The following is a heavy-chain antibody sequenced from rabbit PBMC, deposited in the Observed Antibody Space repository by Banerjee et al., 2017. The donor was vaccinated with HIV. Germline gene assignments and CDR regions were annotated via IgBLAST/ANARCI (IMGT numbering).Heavy chain of an antibody. CDR3: ARGGAAGYGYPNL. V-gene: IGHV1S45*01. J-gene: IGHJ4*01. Sequence: EQLEESGGGLVKPGGTLILTCKASGIDFSSNVVCWVRQAPGKGLEWIACINAGTDITWYANWAKGRFTISRILSTTVTLQMTSLTAADTATYFCARGGAAGYGYPNLWGPGTLVTVS. CDR2: INAGTDIT. D-gene: IGHD6-1*01. CDR1: GIDFSSNVV.